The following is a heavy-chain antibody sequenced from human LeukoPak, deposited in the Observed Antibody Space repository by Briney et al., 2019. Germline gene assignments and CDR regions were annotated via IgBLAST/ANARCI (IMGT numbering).Heavy chain of an antibody. D-gene: IGHD6-6*01. V-gene: IGHV3-7*01. CDR2: IKQDGGQI. CDR1: GFTFRSYW. J-gene: IGHJ4*02. CDR3: ARGVRQLAPPWNY. Sequence: GGSLRLSCTASGFTFRSYWMSWIRQAPGKGLEWVANIKQDGGQIYYVDSVKGRFTISRDNAKNSLFLQMNSLRAEDTAVYYCARGVRQLAPPWNYWGQGTLATVSS.